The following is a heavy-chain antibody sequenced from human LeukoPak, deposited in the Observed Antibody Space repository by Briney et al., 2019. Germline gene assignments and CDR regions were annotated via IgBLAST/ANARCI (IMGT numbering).Heavy chain of an antibody. Sequence: PSQTLSLTCTVSGYSISSGTYYWTWIRQPAGKGLEWIGRISTSGSTNYNPSLKSRVTISLDTFKNQFSLKLSSVTAADTAVYYCARSPYYGSGSDDAFDIWGQGTMVTVSS. V-gene: IGHV4-61*02. D-gene: IGHD3-10*01. CDR1: GYSISSGTYY. CDR3: ARSPYYGSGSDDAFDI. CDR2: ISTSGST. J-gene: IGHJ3*02.